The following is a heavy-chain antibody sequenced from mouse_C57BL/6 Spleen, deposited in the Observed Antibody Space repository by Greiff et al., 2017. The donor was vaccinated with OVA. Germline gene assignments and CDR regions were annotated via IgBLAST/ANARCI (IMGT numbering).Heavy chain of an antibody. CDR1: GYSITSGYY. D-gene: IGHD1-1*01. CDR3: ARVEFIIDY. CDR2: ISYDGSN. Sequence: EVQLVESGPGLVKPSQSLSLTCSVTGYSITSGYYWNWIRQFPGNKLEWMGYISYDGSNNYNPSLKNRISITRDTSKNQFFLKLNSVTTEDTATYYCARVEFIIDYWGQGTTLTVSS. J-gene: IGHJ2*01. V-gene: IGHV3-6*01.